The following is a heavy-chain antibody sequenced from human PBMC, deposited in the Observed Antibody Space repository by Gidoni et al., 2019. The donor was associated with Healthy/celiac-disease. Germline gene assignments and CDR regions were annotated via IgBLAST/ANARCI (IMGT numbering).Heavy chain of an antibody. CDR3: AKIHIRGVGARSGEDY. J-gene: IGHJ4*02. CDR1: GFTFSSYA. D-gene: IGHD1-26*01. CDR2: ISGSGGST. Sequence: EVQLLESGGGLVQPGGSLRLSCAASGFTFSSYAMSWVRQAPGKGLEWVSAISGSGGSTYYADSVKGRFTISRDNSKNTLYLQMNSLRAEDTAVYYCAKIHIRGVGARSGEDYWGQGTLVTVSS. V-gene: IGHV3-23*01.